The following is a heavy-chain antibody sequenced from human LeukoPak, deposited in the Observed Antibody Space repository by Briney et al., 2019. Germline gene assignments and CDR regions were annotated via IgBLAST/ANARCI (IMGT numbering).Heavy chain of an antibody. CDR1: GFTFSSYA. Sequence: GGSLRLSCAASGFTFSSYAMSWVRQAPGKGLEWVSAISGSGGSTYYADSVKGRFTISRDNSKNTLYLQMNSLRAEDTAVYYCAKDEGGTYYDFWSGYYLPYYHYGMDVWGQGTTVTVSS. CDR3: AKDEGGTYYDFWSGYYLPYYHYGMDV. J-gene: IGHJ6*02. CDR2: ISGSGGST. V-gene: IGHV3-23*01. D-gene: IGHD3-3*01.